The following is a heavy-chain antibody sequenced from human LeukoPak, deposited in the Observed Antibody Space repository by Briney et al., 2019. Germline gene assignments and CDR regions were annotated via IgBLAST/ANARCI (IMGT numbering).Heavy chain of an antibody. J-gene: IGHJ4*02. CDR3: ARVAAAGPYYFDY. D-gene: IGHD6-13*01. CDR1: GGSISSGGYY. Sequence: SQTLSLTCTVSGGSISSGGYYWSWIRQPPGKGLEWIGYIYHSGSTYYNPSLKSRVTISVDRSKNQFSLKLSSVTAADTAVYYCARVAAAGPYYFDYWGQGTLVTVSS. V-gene: IGHV4-30-2*01. CDR2: IYHSGST.